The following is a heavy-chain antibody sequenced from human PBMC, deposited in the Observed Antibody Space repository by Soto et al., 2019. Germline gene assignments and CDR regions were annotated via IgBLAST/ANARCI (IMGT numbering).Heavy chain of an antibody. D-gene: IGHD3-3*01. CDR2: ISGSGGST. CDR1: GFTFSSYA. V-gene: IGHV3-23*01. J-gene: IGHJ4*02. Sequence: EVQLLESGGGLVQPGGSLRLSCAASGFTFSSYAMSWVRQAPGKGLEWVSAISGSGGSTYYADSVKGRFTISRDNSKTTLYLQMNILRAEDTAVYYCAKETSITIFRVVMTSDYWGQGTLVTVSS. CDR3: AKETSITIFRVVMTSDY.